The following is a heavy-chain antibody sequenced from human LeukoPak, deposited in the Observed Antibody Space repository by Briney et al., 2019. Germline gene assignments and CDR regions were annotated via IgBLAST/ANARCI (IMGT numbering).Heavy chain of an antibody. CDR1: GYSITSYW. CDR2: IYRGDSDT. V-gene: IGHV5-51*01. D-gene: IGHD2-2*01. J-gene: IGHJ4*02. Sequence: GDSLKISCKGSGYSITSYWIGLLRPMAGKRLEWMEIIYRGDSDTRYSPSFQGQVTIPADKSISTAYLQWSSLKASDTAMYYCARLDGRSCSSTSCYYFDYWGQGTLVTVSS. CDR3: ARLDGRSCSSTSCYYFDY.